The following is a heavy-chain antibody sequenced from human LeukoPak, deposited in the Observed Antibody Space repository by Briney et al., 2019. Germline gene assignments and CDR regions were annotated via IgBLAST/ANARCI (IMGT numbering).Heavy chain of an antibody. J-gene: IGHJ5*02. CDR2: TYYRPKWYN. CDR1: GDSVSSNSAA. D-gene: IGHD3-10*01. V-gene: IGHV6-1*01. Sequence: SQTLSLTCAISGDSVSSNSAAWNWIRQSPSRGLEWLGSTYYRPKWYNDYAVSVKSRITINPDTSKNQFSLQLNSVTPEDTAVYYCARAVRFGSGSLGWFDPWGQGTLVTVSS. CDR3: ARAVRFGSGSLGWFDP.